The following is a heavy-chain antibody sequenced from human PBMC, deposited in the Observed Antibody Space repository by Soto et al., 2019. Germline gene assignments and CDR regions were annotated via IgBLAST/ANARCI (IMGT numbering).Heavy chain of an antibody. D-gene: IGHD3-10*01. CDR3: ARGSTMVRGVPRYYMDV. J-gene: IGHJ6*03. CDR2: INHSGST. Sequence: SETLSLTCAVYGGSFSGYYWSWIRQPPGKGLEWIGEINHSGSTNYNPSLKSRVTISVDTSKNQFSLKLSSGTAADTAVYYCARGSTMVRGVPRYYMDVWGKGTTVTVSS. V-gene: IGHV4-34*01. CDR1: GGSFSGYY.